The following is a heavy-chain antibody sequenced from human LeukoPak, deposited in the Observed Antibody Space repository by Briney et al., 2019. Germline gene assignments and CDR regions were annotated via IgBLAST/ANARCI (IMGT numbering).Heavy chain of an antibody. CDR3: ARESSGTYYNPLGYMDV. D-gene: IGHD3-10*01. J-gene: IGHJ6*03. CDR2: VSYSGDT. CDR1: GGSISGHF. Sequence: SETLSLTCTVSGGSISGHFWSWIRQPPGKGLEWIGFVSYSGDTNYSPSFNGRVTISLDTSKSQFSLNLNSVTAADTAVYYCARESSGTYYNPLGYMDVWGKGTTVTVSS. V-gene: IGHV4-59*11.